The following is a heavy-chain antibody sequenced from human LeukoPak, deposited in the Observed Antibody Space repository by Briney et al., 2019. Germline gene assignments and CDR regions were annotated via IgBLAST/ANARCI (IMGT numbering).Heavy chain of an antibody. D-gene: IGHD3-9*01. CDR2: IYRDGNT. CDR3: VSHSDSLTSYSFDY. CDR1: GFTVSSNY. J-gene: IGHJ4*02. Sequence: GGSLRLSCAASGFTVSSNYMSWVRQAPGKGLEWVSIIYRDGNTYYADSVKGRFTVSRDNSKNTLSLQMNSLKAEDTAMYYCVSHSDSLTSYSFDYWGQGTLVTVSS. V-gene: IGHV3-53*01.